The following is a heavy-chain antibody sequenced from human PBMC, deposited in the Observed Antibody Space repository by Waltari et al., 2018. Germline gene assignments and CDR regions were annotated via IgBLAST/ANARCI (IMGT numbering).Heavy chain of an antibody. CDR2: ISHEGTT. J-gene: IGHJ4*02. V-gene: IGHV4-34*01. D-gene: IGHD1-26*01. Sequence: QVQLQQWGAGLLEPSETLSLTCAVYGASFSDYYFHWIRQPPGKGLEWIGEISHEGTTNYNPSLKSRVTISVDKSKNQFSLKLTSLTAADTAVYYCARPGDLGGTSFHYWGQGTLVTVSS. CDR3: ARPGDLGGTSFHY. CDR1: GASFSDYY.